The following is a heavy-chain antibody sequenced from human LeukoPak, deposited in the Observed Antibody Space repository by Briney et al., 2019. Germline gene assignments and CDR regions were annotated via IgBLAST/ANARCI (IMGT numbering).Heavy chain of an antibody. CDR3: ASGSYYYYYMDV. V-gene: IGHV1-69*05. J-gene: IGHJ6*03. CDR1: GGTFSSYA. Sequence: SVKVSCKASGGTFSSYAISWVRQAPGQGLEWMGGIIPIFGTANYAQKFQGRVTITTDESTSTAYMELSSLGSEDTAVYYCASGSYYYYYMDVWGKGTTVTVSS. D-gene: IGHD1-26*01. CDR2: IIPIFGTA.